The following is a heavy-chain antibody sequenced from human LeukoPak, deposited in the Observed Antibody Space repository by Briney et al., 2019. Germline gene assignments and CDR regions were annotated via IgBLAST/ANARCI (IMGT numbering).Heavy chain of an antibody. V-gene: IGHV1-2*06. CDR2: INPNSGGT. J-gene: IGHJ4*02. D-gene: IGHD5-24*01. Sequence: GASVKVSCKASGYTFTGYYMHWLRQAPGQGLEWMGRINPNSGGTSYAQKFQGRVTMTRDTSIITAYMELSRLRPDDTAVYYCARVGWRWLQFPDYWGQGTLVTVSS. CDR3: ARVGWRWLQFPDY. CDR1: GYTFTGYY.